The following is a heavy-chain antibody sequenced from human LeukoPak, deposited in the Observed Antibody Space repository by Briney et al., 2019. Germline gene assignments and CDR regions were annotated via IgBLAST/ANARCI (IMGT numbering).Heavy chain of an antibody. J-gene: IGHJ4*02. CDR1: GGSISSYY. V-gene: IGHV4-59*01. CDR2: IYYSGST. D-gene: IGHD5-24*01. CDR3: ARGDGYNSDY. Sequence: PSETLSLTCTVSGGSISSYYWSWIRQPPGKGLEWIGYIYYSGSTNYNPSLKSRVTISADTSKNQFSLKLSSVTAADTAVYYCARGDGYNSDYWGQGTLVTVSS.